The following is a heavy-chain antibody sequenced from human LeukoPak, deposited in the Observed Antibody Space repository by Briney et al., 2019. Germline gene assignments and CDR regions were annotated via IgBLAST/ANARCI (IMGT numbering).Heavy chain of an antibody. D-gene: IGHD2-15*01. V-gene: IGHV3-9*01. CDR2: ISWNGGSI. Sequence: GGSLRLSCAASGFIFDDYAMHWVRQAPGKGLEWVSGISWNGGSIDYADSVKGRFTISRDNSKNTLYLQMNSLRAEDTAVYYCATVLPGVGMDVWGQGTTVTVSS. CDR3: ATVLPGVGMDV. J-gene: IGHJ6*02. CDR1: GFIFDDYA.